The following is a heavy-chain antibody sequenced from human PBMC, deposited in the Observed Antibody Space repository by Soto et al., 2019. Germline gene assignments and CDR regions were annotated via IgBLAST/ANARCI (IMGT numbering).Heavy chain of an antibody. V-gene: IGHV4-38-2*02. CDR3: ARDRRQIQLWVDY. Sequence: SETLSLTCAVSGYCISSGYYWGWIRQPPGKGLEWIGSIYHSGSTYYNPSLKSRVTISVDTSKNQFSLKLSSVTAADTAVYYCARDRRQIQLWVDYWGQGSLVTVSS. CDR1: GYCISSGYY. J-gene: IGHJ4*02. D-gene: IGHD5-18*01. CDR2: IYHSGST.